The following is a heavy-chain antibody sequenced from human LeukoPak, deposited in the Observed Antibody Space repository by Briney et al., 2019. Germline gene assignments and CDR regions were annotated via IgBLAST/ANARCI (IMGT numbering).Heavy chain of an antibody. J-gene: IGHJ4*02. CDR3: TRAFLYSSSSTFDY. Sequence: SQTLSLTCAISGDSVSSNSATWNWIRQSPSRGLEWLGRTYYRSKWFNDYAASVKSRITINPDTSENQFSLQLNSVTPEDTAVYYCTRAFLYSSSSTFDYWGQGTLVTVSS. CDR1: GDSVSSNSAT. D-gene: IGHD6-13*01. V-gene: IGHV6-1*01. CDR2: TYYRSKWFN.